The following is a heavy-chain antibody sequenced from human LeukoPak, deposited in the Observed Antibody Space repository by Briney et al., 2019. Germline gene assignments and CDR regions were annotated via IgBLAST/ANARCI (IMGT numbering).Heavy chain of an antibody. CDR3: LGGVAADY. V-gene: IGHV3-7*01. Sequence: GGSLRLSCADSRFTFSYYWMTWVRQAPGKGVEWVANIKQDASDKHYADSVKGRFTISRDNAKNSLYLQMNSLRVEDTAVYYCLGGVAADYWGRGTLVTVSS. J-gene: IGHJ4*02. CDR1: RFTFSYYW. CDR2: IKQDASDK. D-gene: IGHD3-16*01.